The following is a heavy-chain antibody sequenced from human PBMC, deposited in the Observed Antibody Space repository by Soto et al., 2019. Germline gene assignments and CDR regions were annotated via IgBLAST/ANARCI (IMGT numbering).Heavy chain of an antibody. CDR2: ISYDGSNK. CDR3: ARPTGHDFWGGFDP. Sequence: ESGGGVVQPGRSLRLSCAASGFTFSSYAMHWVRQAPGKGLEWVAVISYDGSNKYYADSVKGRFTISRDNSKNTLYLQMNSLRAEDTAVYYCARPTGHDFWGGFDPWGQGTLVTVSS. V-gene: IGHV3-30-3*01. J-gene: IGHJ5*02. CDR1: GFTFSSYA. D-gene: IGHD3-3*01.